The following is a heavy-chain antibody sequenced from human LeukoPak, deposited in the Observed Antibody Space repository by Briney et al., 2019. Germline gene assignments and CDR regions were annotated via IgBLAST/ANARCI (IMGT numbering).Heavy chain of an antibody. CDR3: ARGGYYYGYYFDY. Sequence: SETLSLTCAVYGGSFSGYYWSWIRQPPGKGLEWIGEINHSGSTNYNPSLKSRVTISVDTSKNQLSLKLSSVTAADTAVYYCARGGYYYGYYFDYWGQGTLVTVSS. V-gene: IGHV4-34*01. CDR1: GGSFSGYY. D-gene: IGHD3-22*01. J-gene: IGHJ4*02. CDR2: INHSGST.